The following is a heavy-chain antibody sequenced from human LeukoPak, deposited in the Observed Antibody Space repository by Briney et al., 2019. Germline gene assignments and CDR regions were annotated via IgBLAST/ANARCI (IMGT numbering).Heavy chain of an antibody. Sequence: GGSLRLSCAASGFTFSSYAMSWVRRAPGKGLEWVSAISGSGGSTYYADSVKGRFTISRDNSKNTLYLQMNSLRAEDTAVYYCAKDRSTLPGVVPAALPGDWGQGTLVTVSS. D-gene: IGHD2-2*01. CDR2: ISGSGGST. V-gene: IGHV3-23*01. J-gene: IGHJ4*02. CDR3: AKDRSTLPGVVPAALPGD. CDR1: GFTFSSYA.